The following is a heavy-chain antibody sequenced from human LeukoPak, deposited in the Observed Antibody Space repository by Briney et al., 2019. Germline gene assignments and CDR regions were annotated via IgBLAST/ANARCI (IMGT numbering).Heavy chain of an antibody. V-gene: IGHV3-23*01. CDR2: ISTSGGSS. D-gene: IGHD2-2*01. CDR3: AGEGSAADDFDY. Sequence: GESLRLSCAASGFTFSSYAMSWVRQAPGKGLEWVSGISTSGGSSSYADSVKGRFTISRDNAQNSLYLQMNSLTAEDTAVYYCAGEGSAADDFDYWGQGTLVTVSS. CDR1: GFTFSSYA. J-gene: IGHJ4*02.